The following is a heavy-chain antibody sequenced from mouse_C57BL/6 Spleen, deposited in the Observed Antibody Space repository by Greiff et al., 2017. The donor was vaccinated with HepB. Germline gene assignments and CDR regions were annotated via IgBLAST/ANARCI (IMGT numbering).Heavy chain of an antibody. CDR1: GYTFTSYW. D-gene: IGHD1-1*01. CDR3: ARKKEYGSRGEEYFDV. CDR2: INPSSGYT. J-gene: IGHJ1*03. V-gene: IGHV1-7*01. Sequence: QVQLQQSGAELAKPGASVKLSCKASGYTFTSYWMHWVKQRPGQGLEWIGYINPSSGYTKYNQKFKDKATLTADNSSSTAYRQLSSLTYEDSAVYYCARKKEYGSRGEEYFDVWGTGTTVTVSS.